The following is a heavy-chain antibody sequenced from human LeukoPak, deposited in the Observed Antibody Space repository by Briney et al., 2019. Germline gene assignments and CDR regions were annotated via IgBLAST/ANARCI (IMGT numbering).Heavy chain of an antibody. V-gene: IGHV3-30*02. Sequence: GGSLRLSCAASGFTFSSYGMHWVRQAPGKGLEWVAFIRYDGSNKYYADSVKGRFTISRDNSKNTLYLQMNSLRAEDTAVYYCAKQLVLYCSGGSCYSIYFDYWGQGTLVTVSS. CDR3: AKQLVLYCSGGSCYSIYFDY. D-gene: IGHD2-15*01. J-gene: IGHJ4*02. CDR1: GFTFSSYG. CDR2: IRYDGSNK.